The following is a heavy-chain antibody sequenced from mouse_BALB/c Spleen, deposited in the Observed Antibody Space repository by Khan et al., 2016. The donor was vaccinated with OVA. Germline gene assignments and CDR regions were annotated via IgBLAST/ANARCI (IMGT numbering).Heavy chain of an antibody. J-gene: IGHJ3*01. CDR2: ISYRGST. D-gene: IGHD4-1*01. Sequence: EVELVESGPGLVKPSQSLSLTCTVTGYSITTDYAWNWIRQFPGNKLEWMGYISYRGSTSYNPSLKSRISITRDTSKNQIFLQLNSVTTEDTATFYCARLGPGFSYWGQGTLVTVSA. V-gene: IGHV3-2*02. CDR3: ARLGPGFSY. CDR1: GYSITTDYA.